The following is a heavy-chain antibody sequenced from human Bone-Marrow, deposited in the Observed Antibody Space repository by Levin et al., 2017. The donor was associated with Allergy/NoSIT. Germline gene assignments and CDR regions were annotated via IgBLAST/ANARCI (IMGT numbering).Heavy chain of an antibody. CDR2: ISDTGST. J-gene: IGHJ2*01. D-gene: IGHD2-21*02. V-gene: IGHV4-39*01. CDR1: GGSISGSSYY. Sequence: PSETLSLTCIVSGGSISGSSYYWGWIRQSPGKGLEWFGSISDTGSTYYNPSLRSRVTISVDTPKNEFSLKLTSVTAADTAVYYCVRMFKERYCRGGACYDWYFDVWGRGSMVTVSS. CDR3: VRMFKERYCRGGACYDWYFDV.